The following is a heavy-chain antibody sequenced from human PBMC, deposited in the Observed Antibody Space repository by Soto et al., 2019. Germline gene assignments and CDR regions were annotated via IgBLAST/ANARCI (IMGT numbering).Heavy chain of an antibody. J-gene: IGHJ5*02. V-gene: IGHV4-34*01. CDR3: ASSPVGIVLVPAATWFDP. CDR1: GGSFSGYY. CDR2: INHSGST. D-gene: IGHD2-2*03. Sequence: QVQLQQWGAGLLKPSETLSLTCAVYGGSFSGYYWSWIRQPPGKGLGWIGEINHSGSTNYNPSLNSRVTISVDTSKNQFSLKRSSVTAADTAVYYCASSPVGIVLVPAATWFDPWGEGTLVTVSS.